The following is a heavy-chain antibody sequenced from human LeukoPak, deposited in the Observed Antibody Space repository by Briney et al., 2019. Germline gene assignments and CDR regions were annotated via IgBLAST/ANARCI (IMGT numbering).Heavy chain of an antibody. J-gene: IGHJ4*02. V-gene: IGHV3-74*01. CDR2: INTDGSST. CDR3: ARDMGWLQLSGSSGFDY. Sequence: GGSLRLSCAASGFTFSSYWMHWVRQAPGKGLVWVSRINTDGSSTNYADSVKGRFTISRDNAKNTLYLQMNSLRDEDTAVYYCARDMGWLQLSGSSGFDYRGQGTLVTVSS. CDR1: GFTFSSYW. D-gene: IGHD5-24*01.